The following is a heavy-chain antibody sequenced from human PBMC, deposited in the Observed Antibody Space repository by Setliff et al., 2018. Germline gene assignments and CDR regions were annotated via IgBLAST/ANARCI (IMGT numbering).Heavy chain of an antibody. CDR3: AKGSYGELESESYFDY. Sequence: PGGSLRLSCAASGFTFSSYWMSWVRQAPGKGLEWVSGISWNSGRVGYADSVKGRFTISRDNAKNSVYLQMNSLRPEDMAMYFCAKGSYGELESESYFDYWGQGTMVTVSS. CDR2: ISWNSGRV. V-gene: IGHV3-9*03. J-gene: IGHJ4*02. D-gene: IGHD3-10*01. CDR1: GFTFSSYW.